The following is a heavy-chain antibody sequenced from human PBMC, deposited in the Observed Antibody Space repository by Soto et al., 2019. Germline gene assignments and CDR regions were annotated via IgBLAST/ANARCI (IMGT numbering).Heavy chain of an antibody. CDR1: GYTFTSYA. Sequence: QVQLVQSGAEVKKPGASVKVSCKASGYTFTSYAMHWVRQAPGQRLEWMGWINAGNGNTKYSQKFQGRVTITRDTSASTAYMELSSLRSEDTAVYYCATGGRGRVSGHWHYFDYWGQGTLVTVSS. CDR3: ATGGRGRVSGHWHYFDY. CDR2: INAGNGNT. V-gene: IGHV1-3*01. D-gene: IGHD3-3*01. J-gene: IGHJ4*02.